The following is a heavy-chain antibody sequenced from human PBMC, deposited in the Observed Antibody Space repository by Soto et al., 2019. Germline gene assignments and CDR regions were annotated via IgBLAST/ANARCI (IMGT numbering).Heavy chain of an antibody. CDR1: GFTFSSYA. CDR2: ISGSGGST. V-gene: IGHV3-23*01. J-gene: IGHJ6*03. Sequence: GGSLRLSCAASGFTFSSYAMSWVRQAPGKGLEWVSAISGSGGSTYYADSVKGRFTISRDNSKNTLYLQMNSLRAEDTAVYYCAKSPGRYCSSTSCYYYYYYMDVWGKGTTVTVSS. CDR3: AKSPGRYCSSTSCYYYYYYMDV. D-gene: IGHD2-2*01.